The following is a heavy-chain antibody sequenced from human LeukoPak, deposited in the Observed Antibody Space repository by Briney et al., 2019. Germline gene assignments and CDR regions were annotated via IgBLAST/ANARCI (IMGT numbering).Heavy chain of an antibody. CDR1: GFTFSNYN. CDR3: ARVSSSVSKPLDY. J-gene: IGHJ4*02. Sequence: PGGSLRRSCAASGFTFSNYNINWVRQAPGKGLEWVSSISSSSSYIYYADSVKGRFTISRDNAKNSLYLQMNSLRAEDTAVYYCARVSSSVSKPLDYWGQGTLVTVSS. V-gene: IGHV3-21*01. CDR2: ISSSSSYI.